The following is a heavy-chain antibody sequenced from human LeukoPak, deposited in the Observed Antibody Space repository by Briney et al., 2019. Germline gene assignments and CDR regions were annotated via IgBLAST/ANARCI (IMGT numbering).Heavy chain of an antibody. Sequence: SQTLSLTCAVSGGSISSGGYSWSWIRQPPGKGLEWIGYIYYSGSTYYNPSLKSRVTISVDTSKNQFSLKLSSVTAADTAVYYCARGEAAAWFGEHSGAVFDYWGQGTLVTVSS. CDR1: GGSISSGGYS. CDR3: ARGEAAAWFGEHSGAVFDY. D-gene: IGHD3-10*01. J-gene: IGHJ4*01. V-gene: IGHV4-30-4*07. CDR2: IYYSGST.